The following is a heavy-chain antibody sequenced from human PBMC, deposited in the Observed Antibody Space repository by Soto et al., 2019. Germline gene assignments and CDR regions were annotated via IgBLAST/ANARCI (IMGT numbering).Heavy chain of an antibody. CDR2: IKQDGSEK. V-gene: IGHV3-7*01. J-gene: IGHJ6*02. Sequence: EVQLVESGGGLVQPGGSLRLSCAASGFTFSRYWMSWVRQAPGKGLEWVANIKQDGSEKYYVDSVKSRFTISRDNAKNSLDLQMDRLRAEDTAVYYCASEHLYSGYARLYYYGMDVWGQVTTVTVSS. CDR1: GFTFSRYW. CDR3: ASEHLYSGYARLYYYGMDV. D-gene: IGHD5-12*01.